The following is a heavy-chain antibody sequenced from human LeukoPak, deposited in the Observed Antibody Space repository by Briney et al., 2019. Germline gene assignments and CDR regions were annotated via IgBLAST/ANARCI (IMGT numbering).Heavy chain of an antibody. CDR3: VSASSGWYDAFDV. Sequence: PSETLSLTCAVSGAFISGSNWWSWVRQPPGKGLEWIGEIYHSGNTNYNPSLKSRVTISVDKSKNQFSLKLSSVTAADTAVYYCVSASSGWYDAFDVWGQGTMVMVSS. D-gene: IGHD6-19*01. V-gene: IGHV4-4*02. J-gene: IGHJ3*01. CDR2: IYHSGNT. CDR1: GAFISGSNW.